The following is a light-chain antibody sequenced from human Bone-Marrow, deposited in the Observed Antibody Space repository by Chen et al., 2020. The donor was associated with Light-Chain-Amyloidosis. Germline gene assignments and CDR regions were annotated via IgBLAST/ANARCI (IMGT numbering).Light chain of an antibody. V-gene: IGLV2-14*01. CDR3: SSYTITNTLV. Sequence: QSALPQPASVSGSPGQSITITCTGTSSDVGGDNHVSWYQQHPDKAPKLMIYEVTNRPSWVPDRFSGSKSDNMGSLTISGLQTEDEADYFCSSYTITNTLVFGSGTRVTVL. CDR1: SSDVGGDNH. J-gene: IGLJ1*01. CDR2: EVT.